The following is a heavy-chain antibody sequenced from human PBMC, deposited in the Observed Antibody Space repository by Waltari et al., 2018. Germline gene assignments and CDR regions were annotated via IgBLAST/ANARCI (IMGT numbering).Heavy chain of an antibody. V-gene: IGHV4-30-4*08. J-gene: IGHJ3*02. CDR3: ARDEGDGDTDAFDI. CDR1: GGSIRRGDYY. D-gene: IGHD5-18*01. Sequence: QVQLQESGPGLVKPSQTLSLPCTVSGGSIRRGDYYWSWLRQPPGKGLEWIGYIYYSGSTYYNPSLKSRVTISVDTSKNQFSLKLSSVTAADTAVYYCARDEGDGDTDAFDIWGQGTMVTVSS. CDR2: IYYSGST.